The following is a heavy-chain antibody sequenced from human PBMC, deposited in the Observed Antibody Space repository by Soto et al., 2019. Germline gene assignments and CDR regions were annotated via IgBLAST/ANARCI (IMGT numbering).Heavy chain of an antibody. CDR1: GYTFTNFG. CDR2: ISAYNGNT. V-gene: IGHV1-18*01. Sequence: QVQLVQSGAEVKKPGASVKVSCKASGYTFTNFGISWVRQAPGQGLEWMGWISAYNGNTNYAQNFQGRVTMTTDTSTRQAYLALRRLRSHETAVYYCASGGTPIGSRGQGTLVSVSS. D-gene: IGHD1-7*01. J-gene: IGHJ4*02. CDR3: ASGGTPIGS.